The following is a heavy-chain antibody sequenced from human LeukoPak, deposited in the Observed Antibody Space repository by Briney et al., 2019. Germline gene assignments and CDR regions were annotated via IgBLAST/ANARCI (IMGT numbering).Heavy chain of an antibody. CDR3: ARRDISSGWSFDY. CDR1: GGSISNYH. D-gene: IGHD6-19*01. V-gene: IGHV4-4*07. Sequence: PSETLSLTCTVSGGSISNYHWSWIRQPAGKGLEWIGQIHTSGSTNYNPPLKSRVTMSIDTPENQLSLTIRSVTAADTAVYYCARRDISSGWSFDYWGQGTLVTFSS. CDR2: IHTSGST. J-gene: IGHJ4*02.